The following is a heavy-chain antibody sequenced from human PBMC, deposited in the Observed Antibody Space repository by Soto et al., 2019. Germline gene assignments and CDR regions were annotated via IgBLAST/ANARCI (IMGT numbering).Heavy chain of an antibody. D-gene: IGHD3-22*01. J-gene: IGHJ3*02. V-gene: IGHV5-10-1*01. CDR3: ANGYYYDSSGYDAFDI. CDR1: GYSFTSYW. CDR2: IDPSDSYT. Sequence: GESLKISCKGSGYSFTSYWISWVRQMPGKGLEWMGRIDPSDSYTNYSPSFQGHVTISADKSISTAYLQWSSLKASDTAMYYCANGYYYDSSGYDAFDIWGQGTMVTVSS.